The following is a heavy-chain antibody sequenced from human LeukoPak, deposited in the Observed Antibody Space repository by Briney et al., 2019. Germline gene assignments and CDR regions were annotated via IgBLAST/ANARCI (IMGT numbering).Heavy chain of an antibody. V-gene: IGHV4-59*01. D-gene: IGHD3-10*01. CDR2: IYYSGST. Sequence: SETLSLICTVSGGSISSYYWSWIRQPPGKGLEWIGYIYYSGSTNYNPSLKSRVTISVDTPKNQFSLKLSSVTAADTAVYYCARGVYYYGSGSFNWFDPWGQGTLVTVSS. CDR1: GGSISSYY. J-gene: IGHJ5*02. CDR3: ARGVYYYGSGSFNWFDP.